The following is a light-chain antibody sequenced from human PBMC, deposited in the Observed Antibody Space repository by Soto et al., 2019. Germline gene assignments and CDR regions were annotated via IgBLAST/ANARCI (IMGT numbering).Light chain of an antibody. CDR2: EGT. CDR1: SGDVGSYNL. Sequence: QSVLTQPASVSASPGQSITIPCTGTSGDVGSYNLVSWFRQHPGKVPKLLIYEGTKRPSGLSDRFSGSKSGTTASLTISGLQAEDEAHYYCYSYAGENLYVFGTGTKVTVL. V-gene: IGLV2-23*01. CDR3: YSYAGENLYV. J-gene: IGLJ1*01.